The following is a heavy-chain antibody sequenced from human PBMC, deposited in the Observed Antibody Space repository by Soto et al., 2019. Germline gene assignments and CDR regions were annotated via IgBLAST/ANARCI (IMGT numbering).Heavy chain of an antibody. CDR3: ARDVSQDIVYGMDV. V-gene: IGHV1-3*01. CDR1: GYSFTSYW. CDR2: INAGNGNT. J-gene: IGHJ6*02. D-gene: IGHD2-15*01. Sequence: PGESLRISCQGSGYSFTSYWIGWVRQAPGQRLEWMGWINAGNGNTKYSQKFQGRVTITRDTSASTAYMELSSLRSEDTAVYYCARDVSQDIVYGMDVWGQGTTVTVSS.